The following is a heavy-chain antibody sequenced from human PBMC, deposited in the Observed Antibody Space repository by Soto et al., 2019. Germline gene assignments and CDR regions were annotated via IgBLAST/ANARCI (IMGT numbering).Heavy chain of an antibody. CDR3: AKVHSYDFWSGSKDYYFDY. D-gene: IGHD3-3*01. Sequence: GGSLRLSCAASGFTFSSYAMSWVRQAPGKGLEWVSAISGSGGSTTYADSVKGRFTISRDNSKNTRYLQMNSLRAEDTAVYYCAKVHSYDFWSGSKDYYFDYWGQGTLVTVSS. CDR2: ISGSGGST. V-gene: IGHV3-23*01. CDR1: GFTFSSYA. J-gene: IGHJ4*02.